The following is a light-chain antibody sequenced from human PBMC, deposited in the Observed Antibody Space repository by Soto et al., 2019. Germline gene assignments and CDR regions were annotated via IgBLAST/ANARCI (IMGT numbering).Light chain of an antibody. Sequence: QSVLTQPASVSGSPGQSITISCTGTGSDVGGYNFVSRYQQHPGKAPKLMIYDVNIRPSGVSNRFSGSKSGNTASLTISGLQAEDEADYYCCSYASSSTRVIFGGGTKVTVL. J-gene: IGLJ2*01. CDR2: DVN. V-gene: IGLV2-14*03. CDR1: GSDVGGYNF. CDR3: CSYASSSTRVI.